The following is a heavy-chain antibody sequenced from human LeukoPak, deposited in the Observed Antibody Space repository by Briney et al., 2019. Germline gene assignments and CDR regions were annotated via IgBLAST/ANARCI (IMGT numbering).Heavy chain of an antibody. CDR1: GFTFGNYA. J-gene: IGHJ6*03. CDR3: AKEPRYSSSNYYYYYMDV. D-gene: IGHD6-19*01. Sequence: PGGSLRLSCAASGFTFGNYAMTWVRQAPGKGLEWVSGISGSGDSTYYADSVKGRFTISRDNSKKTLYLQMNSLRAEDTAVYYCAKEPRYSSSNYYYYYMDVWGKGTTVTVPS. V-gene: IGHV3-23*01. CDR2: ISGSGDST.